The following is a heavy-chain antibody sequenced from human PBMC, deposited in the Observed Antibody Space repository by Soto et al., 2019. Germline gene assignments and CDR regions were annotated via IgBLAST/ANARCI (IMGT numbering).Heavy chain of an antibody. J-gene: IGHJ6*02. Sequence: GGSLRLSCAASGFTFSGSAMHWVRQASGKGLEWVGRIRSKANSYATAYAASVKGRFTISRDDSKNTAYLQMNSLKTEDTAVYYCTRLTYERQNGPPRHYYGMDVWGQGTTVTVSS. CDR1: GFTFSGSA. V-gene: IGHV3-73*01. D-gene: IGHD2-8*01. CDR2: IRSKANSYAT. CDR3: TRLTYERQNGPPRHYYGMDV.